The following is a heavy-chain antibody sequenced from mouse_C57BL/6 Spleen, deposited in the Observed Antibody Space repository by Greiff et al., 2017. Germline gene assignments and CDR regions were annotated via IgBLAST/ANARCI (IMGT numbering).Heavy chain of an antibody. CDR3: ARGYGSRGAMDY. CDR1: GYTFTSYW. Sequence: QVQLQQPGAELVKPGASVKMSCKASGYTFTSYWLTWVKQRPGQGLEWIGDIYPGSGSTNYNEKFKSKATLTVDTSSSTAYMQLSSLTSEDSAVYYCARGYGSRGAMDYWGQGTSVTVSS. J-gene: IGHJ4*01. CDR2: IYPGSGST. D-gene: IGHD1-1*01. V-gene: IGHV1-55*01.